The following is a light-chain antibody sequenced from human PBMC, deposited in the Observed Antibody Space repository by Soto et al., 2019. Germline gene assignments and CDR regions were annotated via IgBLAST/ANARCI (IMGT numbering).Light chain of an antibody. J-gene: IGKJ2*01. CDR3: QQSYSTPRT. Sequence: DIQMTQSPSSLSASVGDRVTITCRASQSSSSYLNWYQQKLGKAPKLLIYAASTLQSGVPSRFRGSRSGTDFTLTISSLQAEDFATYYCQQSYSTPRTFGQGTKVEIK. CDR1: QSSSSY. CDR2: AAS. V-gene: IGKV1-39*01.